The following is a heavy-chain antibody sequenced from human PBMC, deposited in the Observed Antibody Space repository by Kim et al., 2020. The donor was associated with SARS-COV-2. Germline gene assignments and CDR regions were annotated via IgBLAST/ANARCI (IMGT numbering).Heavy chain of an antibody. D-gene: IGHD3-16*02. Sequence: GGSLRLSCAASGFTFSSYEMNWVRQAPGKGLEWVSYINSSGSTIYYADSVKGRFTISRDNAKNSLYLQMNSLRAEDTAVYYCARGKYYDYVWGGYRPRYYDYGMDVWGQGTPVTVSS. CDR2: INSSGSTI. CDR3: ARGKYYDYVWGGYRPRYYDYGMDV. V-gene: IGHV3-48*03. CDR1: GFTFSSYE. J-gene: IGHJ6*02.